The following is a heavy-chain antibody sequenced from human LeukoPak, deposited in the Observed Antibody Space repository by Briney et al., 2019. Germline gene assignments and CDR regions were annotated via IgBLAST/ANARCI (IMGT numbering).Heavy chain of an antibody. V-gene: IGHV4-59*01. Sequence: SETLSLTCTVSGGSISSYYWSWIRQPPGKGLEWIGYIYYSGSTNYNPSLKSRVTISVDTSKNQFSLKLSSVTAADTAVYYCAREPSGSYDGYYLDYWGQGTLVTVSS. CDR3: AREPSGSYDGYYLDY. CDR1: GGSISSYY. J-gene: IGHJ4*02. CDR2: IYYSGST. D-gene: IGHD1-26*01.